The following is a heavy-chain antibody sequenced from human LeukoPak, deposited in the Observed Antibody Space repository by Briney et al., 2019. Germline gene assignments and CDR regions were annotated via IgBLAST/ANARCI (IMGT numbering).Heavy chain of an antibody. CDR3: ARGNYGMDV. J-gene: IGHJ6*02. V-gene: IGHV6-1*01. Sequence: SQTLSLTCAISGDSFSSNSAAWNWLRQSPSRGLEWLGRTNYRSKWYNDYAVSVKSRITINPDTSKNQCSLQLNSVTPEDTAVYYCARGNYGMDVWGQGTTVTVSS. CDR2: TNYRSKWYN. CDR1: GDSFSSNSAA.